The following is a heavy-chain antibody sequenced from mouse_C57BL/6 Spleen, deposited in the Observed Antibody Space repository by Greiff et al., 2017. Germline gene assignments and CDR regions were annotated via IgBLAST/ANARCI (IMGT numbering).Heavy chain of an antibody. CDR2: ISSGSSTI. CDR1: GFTFSDYG. J-gene: IGHJ4*01. V-gene: IGHV5-17*01. Sequence: EVQLQQSGGGLVKPGGSLKLSCAASGFTFSDYGMHWVRQAPEKGLEWVAYISSGSSTIYYADTVKGRFTISRDNAKNTLFLQMTSLRSEDTAMYYCAINWDKYYYAMDYWGQGTSVTVSS. D-gene: IGHD4-1*02. CDR3: AINWDKYYYAMDY.